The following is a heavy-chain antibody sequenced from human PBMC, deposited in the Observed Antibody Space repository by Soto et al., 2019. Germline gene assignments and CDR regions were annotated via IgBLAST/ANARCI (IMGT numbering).Heavy chain of an antibody. CDR1: GFTVSSYD. J-gene: IGHJ4*02. Sequence: GGSLRLSCAASGFTVSSYDMHWVRQATGKGLEWVSAIGTAGDTYYPGSVKGRFTISRENAKNSLYLQMNSLRAEDTAVYYCARVGSSGWSKSFDYWGQGTLVTVSS. D-gene: IGHD6-19*01. V-gene: IGHV3-13*01. CDR3: ARVGSSGWSKSFDY. CDR2: IGTAGDT.